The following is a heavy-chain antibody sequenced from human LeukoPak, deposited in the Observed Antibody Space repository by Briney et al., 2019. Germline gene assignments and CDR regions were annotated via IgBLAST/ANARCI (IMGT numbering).Heavy chain of an antibody. Sequence: LSGGSLRLSCAASGFTFSSYEMNWVRQAPEKGLEWVSYISSSGSTIYYADSVKGRFTISRDNAKNSLYLQMNSLRAEDTAVYYCAELGITMIGGVWGKGTTVTISS. CDR1: GFTFSSYE. CDR3: AELGITMIGGV. V-gene: IGHV3-48*03. D-gene: IGHD3-10*02. J-gene: IGHJ6*04. CDR2: ISSSGSTI.